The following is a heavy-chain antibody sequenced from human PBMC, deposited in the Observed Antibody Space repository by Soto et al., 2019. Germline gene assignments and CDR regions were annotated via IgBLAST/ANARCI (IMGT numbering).Heavy chain of an antibody. Sequence: QVQLQESGPGLVKPSETLSLTCTVSGGSISTDWWSWVRQPPGKGLEGIGYFYNSGGTKYNPSLKGRVTISADTSKNQFSLKLTSVTAADTAVYYCARQQAGTGVDYWGQGTLVTVSS. CDR2: FYNSGGT. CDR3: ARQQAGTGVDY. V-gene: IGHV4-59*01. D-gene: IGHD6-13*01. CDR1: GGSISTDW. J-gene: IGHJ4*02.